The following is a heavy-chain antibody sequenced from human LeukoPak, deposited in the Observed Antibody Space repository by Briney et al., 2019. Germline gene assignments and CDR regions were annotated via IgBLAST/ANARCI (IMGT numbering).Heavy chain of an antibody. D-gene: IGHD5-18*01. CDR1: VGSFSGYY. V-gene: IGHV4-34*01. Sequence: SETLSLTCAVYVGSFSGYYWSWIRQPPGKGLEWIGEINHSGSTNYNPSLKSRVIISVDTSKNQFSLKMSSVTAADPAVYYCAREGYSYGYGWFDPWGKGTLVTVSS. CDR2: INHSGST. J-gene: IGHJ5*02. CDR3: AREGYSYGYGWFDP.